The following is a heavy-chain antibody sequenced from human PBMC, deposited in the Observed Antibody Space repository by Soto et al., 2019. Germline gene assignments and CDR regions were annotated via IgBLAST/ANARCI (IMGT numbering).Heavy chain of an antibody. CDR3: ARDIAVAGHDAFDI. J-gene: IGHJ3*02. D-gene: IGHD6-19*01. V-gene: IGHV1-18*01. CDR2: ISAYNGNT. Sequence: ASVKVSCKASGYTFTSNGISWVRQAPGQGLEWMGWISAYNGNTNYAQKLQGRVTMTTDTSTSTAYMELRSLRSDDTAVYYCARDIAVAGHDAFDIWGQGTMVTVSS. CDR1: GYTFTSNG.